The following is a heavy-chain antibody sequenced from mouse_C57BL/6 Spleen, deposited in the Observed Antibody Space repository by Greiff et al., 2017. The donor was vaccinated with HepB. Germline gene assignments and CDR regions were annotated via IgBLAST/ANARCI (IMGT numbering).Heavy chain of an antibody. CDR3: ARPLYYAMDY. J-gene: IGHJ4*01. CDR1: GYTFTDYY. V-gene: IGHV1-26*01. CDR2: INPNNGGT. Sequence: EVQLQQSGPELVKPGASVKISCKASGYTFTDYYMNWVKQSHGKSLEWIGDINPNNGGTSYNQKFKGKATLTVDKSSSTAYMELRSLTSEDSAVYYCARPLYYAMDYWGQGTSVTSPQ.